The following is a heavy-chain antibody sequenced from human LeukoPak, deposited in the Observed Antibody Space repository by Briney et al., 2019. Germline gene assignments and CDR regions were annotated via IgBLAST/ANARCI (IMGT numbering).Heavy chain of an antibody. D-gene: IGHD6-19*01. CDR1: GFTFSSYS. J-gene: IGHJ4*02. CDR2: VSSSSSTM. Sequence: GGSLRLSCAASGFTFSSYSMNWVRQAPGKGLEWVSYVSSSSSTMYYADSVKGRFTISRDNSKNTLYVQMNSLRLEDTAVYYCARGYSSGWFDYWGQGTLLTVSS. CDR3: ARGYSSGWFDY. V-gene: IGHV3-48*01.